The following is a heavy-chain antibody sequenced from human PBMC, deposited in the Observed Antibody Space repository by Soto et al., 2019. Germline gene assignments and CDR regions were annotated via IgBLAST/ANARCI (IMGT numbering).Heavy chain of an antibody. J-gene: IGHJ5*02. V-gene: IGHV4-31*03. Sequence: PSETLSLTCSLSGGSISSGGYYWSWIRQHPGKGLEWIGYIYYSGSTYYNPSLKSRVTISVDTSKNQFSLKLSSVTAADTAVYYCATLRAPIGQDWFDPWGQGTLVTVSS. CDR1: GGSISSGGYY. CDR2: IYYSGST. CDR3: ATLRAPIGQDWFDP.